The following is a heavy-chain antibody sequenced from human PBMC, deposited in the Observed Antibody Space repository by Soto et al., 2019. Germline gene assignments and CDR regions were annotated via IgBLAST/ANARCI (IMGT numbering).Heavy chain of an antibody. CDR1: GFTFDDYA. CDR2: ISWNSGSI. Sequence: SLKISCAASGFTFDDYAMHWVRQAPGKGLEWVSGISWNSGSIGYADSVKGRFTISRDNAKNSLYLQMNSLRAEDTAVYYCARNADYGDYGDYYWGQGTLVTVSS. D-gene: IGHD4-17*01. CDR3: ARNADYGDYGDYY. V-gene: IGHV3-9*01. J-gene: IGHJ4*02.